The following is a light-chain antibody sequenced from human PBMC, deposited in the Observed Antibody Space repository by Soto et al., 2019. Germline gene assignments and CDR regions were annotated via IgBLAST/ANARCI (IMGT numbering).Light chain of an antibody. CDR2: DNN. Sequence: QSVLTQPPSVFGAPGQRVTISCTGSSSNIGAGYDVHWYQQLPGTAPKVLIYDNNNRPSGVPDRFSGSKSGTSASLAISGLPAEDEADYYCHCYAVSLRGPIFGGGTKLTVL. J-gene: IGLJ2*01. V-gene: IGLV1-40*01. CDR3: HCYAVSLRGPI. CDR1: SSNIGAGYD.